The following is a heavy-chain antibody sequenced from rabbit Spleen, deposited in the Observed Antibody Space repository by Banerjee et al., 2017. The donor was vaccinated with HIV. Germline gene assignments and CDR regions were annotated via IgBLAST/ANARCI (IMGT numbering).Heavy chain of an antibody. V-gene: IGHV1S45*01. CDR1: GFSFSQFYY. CDR3: ARDLYGGSSYAEWLEL. CDR2: IYAGEGDRD. D-gene: IGHD8-1*01. Sequence: QEQVEEYGGDLVQPGASLTLTCKASGFSFSQFYYMCWVRQAPGKRPEWIACIYAGEGDRDYYANWANGRVSISKTSSTTMTLQMTNLTGADTAAYFCARDLYGGSSYAEWLELWGPGTLVTVS. J-gene: IGHJ6*01.